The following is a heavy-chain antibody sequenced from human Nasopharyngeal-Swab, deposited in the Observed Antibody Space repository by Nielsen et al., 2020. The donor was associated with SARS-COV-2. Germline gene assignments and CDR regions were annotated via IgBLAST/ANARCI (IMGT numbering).Heavy chain of an antibody. D-gene: IGHD3-16*01. Sequence: SETLSLTCSVYGGSFSDFYWSWIRQSPGKGLEWIGSIHYGGTTYYNSSLKSRVTISIDTSKSQFSLNLYSVTAADTAVYYCARDSIYYNYKDVWGTGTTVTVSS. CDR1: GGSFSDFY. CDR2: IHYGGTT. V-gene: IGHV4-34*01. CDR3: ARDSIYYNYKDV. J-gene: IGHJ6*04.